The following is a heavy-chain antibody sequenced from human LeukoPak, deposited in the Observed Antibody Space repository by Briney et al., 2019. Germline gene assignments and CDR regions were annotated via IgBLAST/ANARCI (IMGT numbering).Heavy chain of an antibody. V-gene: IGHV3-23*01. J-gene: IGHJ3*02. CDR2: ISDSGGST. CDR1: GITFRSYG. CDR3: AKDSPILTI. Sequence: PGGSLRLSCAASGITFRSYGMSWVRQAPGKGLDWVSAISDSGGSTYYADSVKGRFTISRDNSKNTLYLQMNSLRAEDTALYYCAKDSPILTIWGQGTMVTVSS. D-gene: IGHD3-3*01.